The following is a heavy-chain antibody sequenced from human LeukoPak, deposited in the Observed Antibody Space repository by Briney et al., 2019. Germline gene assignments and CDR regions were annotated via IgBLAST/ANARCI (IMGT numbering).Heavy chain of an antibody. CDR3: AKEASYSSSWYYFDY. J-gene: IGHJ4*02. CDR1: GSSISSYY. V-gene: IGHV4-59*12. Sequence: PSETLSLTCTVSGSSISSYYWSWIRQPPGKGLEWIGYIDYTGSTNYYPSLKSRVTISLDTSKNQFSLKLTSVTAADTAVYYCAKEASYSSSWYYFDYWGQGTLVTVSS. D-gene: IGHD6-13*01. CDR2: IDYTGST.